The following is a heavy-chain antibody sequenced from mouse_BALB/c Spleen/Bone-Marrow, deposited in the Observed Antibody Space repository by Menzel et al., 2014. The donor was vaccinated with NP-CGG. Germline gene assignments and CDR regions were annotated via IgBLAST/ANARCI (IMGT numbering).Heavy chain of an antibody. CDR2: ISSGGST. CDR3: AREGGTTAHYYAMDY. CDR1: GITFSSYA. Sequence: VQLKQSGGGLVKPGGSLKLSCAASGITFSSYAMSWVRQTPEKRLEWVAPISSGGSTYYPDSVKRRFTISRDNARNILYLQMSSLRSEDTAMYYCAREGGTTAHYYAMDYGGQGTSVTVSS. D-gene: IGHD1-2*01. J-gene: IGHJ4*01. V-gene: IGHV5-6-5*01.